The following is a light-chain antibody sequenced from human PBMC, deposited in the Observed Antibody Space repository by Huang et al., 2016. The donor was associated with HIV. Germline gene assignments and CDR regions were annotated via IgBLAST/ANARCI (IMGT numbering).Light chain of an antibody. CDR1: QSVFSN. Sequence: EIVLTQSPATLSLSPGESATRSCRTSQSVFSNLAWYQQRPGQAPRLLIYDSSNRATGVSARFSGSGSGTDFALTISSLESEDFAVYYCQQRSAWPRTFGQGTKLEI. CDR3: QQRSAWPRT. V-gene: IGKV3-11*01. J-gene: IGKJ2*01. CDR2: DSS.